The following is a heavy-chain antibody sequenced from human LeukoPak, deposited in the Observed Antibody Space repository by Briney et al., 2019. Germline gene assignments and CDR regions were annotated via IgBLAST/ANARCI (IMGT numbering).Heavy chain of an antibody. D-gene: IGHD5-12*01. CDR1: GFTFSDYY. V-gene: IGHV3-11*01. Sequence: GGSLRLSCAASGFTFSDYYMSWIRRAPGKGLEWLSYISSSGTTIYYADSVKGRFTISRDNAKNSLYLQMNSLRAEDTAVYYCAKSVSGYVPFFDYWGQGTLVTVSS. CDR3: AKSVSGYVPFFDY. J-gene: IGHJ4*02. CDR2: ISSSGTTI.